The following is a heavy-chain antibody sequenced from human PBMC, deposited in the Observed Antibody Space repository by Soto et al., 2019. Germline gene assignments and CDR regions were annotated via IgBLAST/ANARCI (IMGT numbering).Heavy chain of an antibody. Sequence: QLQLQESGPGLVKPSETLSLTCTVSGGSISSSSYYWGWIRQPPGKGLEWIGSIYYSGSTYYNPSPKSRVTISVDTSKTQFSLKLSSVTAAHTAVYYCAFHPVYGYKILDAFDIWGQGTMVTVSS. J-gene: IGHJ3*02. CDR2: IYYSGST. V-gene: IGHV4-39*01. CDR3: AFHPVYGYKILDAFDI. D-gene: IGHD5-12*01. CDR1: GGSISSSSYY.